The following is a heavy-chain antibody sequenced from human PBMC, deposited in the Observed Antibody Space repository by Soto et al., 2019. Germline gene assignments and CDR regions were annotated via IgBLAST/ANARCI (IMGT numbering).Heavy chain of an antibody. D-gene: IGHD1-26*01. V-gene: IGHV3-30*18. J-gene: IGHJ4*02. CDR2: ISYDGSNK. CDR3: AKDLGSYFDY. Sequence: GGSLRLSCAASGFTFSSYGMHWVRQAPGKGLEWVAVISYDGSNKYYADSVKGRFTISRDNSKNTLYLQMNSLRAEDTAVYYCAKDLGSYFDYWGQGTLVTVSS. CDR1: GFTFSSYG.